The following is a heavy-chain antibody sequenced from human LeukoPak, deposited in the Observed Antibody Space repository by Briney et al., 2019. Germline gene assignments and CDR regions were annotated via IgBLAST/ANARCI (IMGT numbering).Heavy chain of an antibody. CDR1: GYTFTGYY. Sequence: ASLKVSCKASGYTFTGYYMHWVRQAPGQGLEWMGWINPNSGGTNYAQKFQGRVTMTRDTSISTAYMELSRLRSDDTAVYYCARSFYYYDSSEIDAFDIWGQGTMVTVSS. CDR2: INPNSGGT. CDR3: ARSFYYYDSSEIDAFDI. V-gene: IGHV1-2*02. D-gene: IGHD3-22*01. J-gene: IGHJ3*02.